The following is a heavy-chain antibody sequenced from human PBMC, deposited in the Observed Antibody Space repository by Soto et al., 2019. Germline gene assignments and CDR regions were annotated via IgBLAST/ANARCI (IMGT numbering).Heavy chain of an antibody. J-gene: IGHJ4*02. CDR2: VHHTGNT. Sequence: PSETLSLTCTVSGDSIRDSFWSWVRQPPGKGLGWIGLVHHTGNTNYNPSLETRVTMLIDASANHFSLTLTSVTPADAAIYYCARGREDHVDHHFGHLFDSWGQGTLVTVSS. CDR1: GDSIRDSF. D-gene: IGHD3-10*01. V-gene: IGHV4-59*01. CDR3: ARGREDHVDHHFGHLFDS.